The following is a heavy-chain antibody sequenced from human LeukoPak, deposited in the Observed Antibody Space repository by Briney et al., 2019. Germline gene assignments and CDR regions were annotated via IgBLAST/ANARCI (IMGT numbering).Heavy chain of an antibody. CDR1: GFTFA. D-gene: IGHD3-9*01. CDR2: ISYDGSNK. Sequence: QSWGSLRLSCAASGFTFAMHWVRQAPGKGLEWVTIISYDGSNKYYSDSVKGRFTISRDSSKNTLYLQVNSLRADDTAVYYCAKDGPYHNILTGYRRTSAYYFDFWGQGTLVTVSS. CDR3: AKDGPYHNILTGYRRTSAYYFDF. V-gene: IGHV3-30*04. J-gene: IGHJ4*02.